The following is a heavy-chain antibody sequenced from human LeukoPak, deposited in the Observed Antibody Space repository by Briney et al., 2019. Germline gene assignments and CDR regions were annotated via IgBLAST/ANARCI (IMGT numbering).Heavy chain of an antibody. CDR2: IYSGGTT. CDR1: GFTVSSNY. Sequence: QPGGSLRLSCAASGFTVSSNYMSWVRQAPGKGLEWVSVIYSGGTTYYADSVKGRFTISRDNSKNTLYLQMNSLRAEDTAVYYCARRAGGYSHPYDYWGQGILVTVSS. V-gene: IGHV3-53*01. D-gene: IGHD4-23*01. J-gene: IGHJ4*02. CDR3: ARRAGGYSHPYDY.